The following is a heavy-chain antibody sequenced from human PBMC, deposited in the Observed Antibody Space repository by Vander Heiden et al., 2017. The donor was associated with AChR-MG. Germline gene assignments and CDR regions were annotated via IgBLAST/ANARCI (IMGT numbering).Heavy chain of an antibody. CDR3: AIRAYGSGSYVYYYYYYGMDV. J-gene: IGHJ6*02. V-gene: IGHV1-46*01. D-gene: IGHD3-10*01. CDR2: INPSGGST. CDR1: GYTFTSYY. Sequence: QVQLVQSGAEVKKPGASVKVSCKASGYTFTSYYMHWVRQAPGQGLEWMGIINPSGGSTSYAQKFQGRVTMTRDTSTSTVYMELSSLRSEDTAVYYCAIRAYGSGSYVYYYYYYGMDVWGQGTTVTVSS.